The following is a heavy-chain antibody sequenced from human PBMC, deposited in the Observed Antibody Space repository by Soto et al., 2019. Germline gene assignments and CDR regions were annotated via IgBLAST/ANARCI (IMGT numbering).Heavy chain of an antibody. D-gene: IGHD7-27*01. J-gene: IGHJ3*02. CDR2: ISSSSSTI. V-gene: IGHV3-48*02. CDR3: ARDSTGTGAGDAFDI. Sequence: GGSLRLSCAASGFTFSSYSMNWVRQAPGKGLEWVSYISSSSSTIYYADSVKGRFTISRDNAKNSLYLQMNSLRDEDTAVYYCARDSTGTGAGDAFDIWGQGTMVTVSS. CDR1: GFTFSSYS.